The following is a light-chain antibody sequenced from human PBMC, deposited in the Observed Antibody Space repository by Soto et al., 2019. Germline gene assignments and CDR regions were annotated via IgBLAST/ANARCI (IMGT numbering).Light chain of an antibody. J-gene: IGKJ1*01. CDR3: QQYNGSPRT. CDR1: QSVLYSSNNKNY. V-gene: IGKV4-1*01. CDR2: WAS. Sequence: DIVMTQSPDSLAVSLGERATINCKSSQSVLYSSNNKNYLAWYQQKAGQPPKLLIYWASTRESGVPDRFSGSGSGTDFTLPISSLQAEDVAVYYCQQYNGSPRTFGQGTKVEIK.